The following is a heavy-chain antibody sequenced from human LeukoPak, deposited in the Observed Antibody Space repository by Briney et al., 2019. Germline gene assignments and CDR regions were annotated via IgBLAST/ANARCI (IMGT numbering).Heavy chain of an antibody. CDR3: ARDSSIAVAGSFDY. CDR2: ISAYNRNT. CDR1: GYTFTTYG. J-gene: IGHJ4*02. Sequence: ASVKVSSKASGYTFTTYGITWVRQAPGQGLEWRGWISAYNRNTNYAQTLQGRVTMTTDTSTSTAYMELRSLRSDDTAVYYCARDSSIAVAGSFDYWGQGTLVTVSS. D-gene: IGHD6-19*01. V-gene: IGHV1-18*01.